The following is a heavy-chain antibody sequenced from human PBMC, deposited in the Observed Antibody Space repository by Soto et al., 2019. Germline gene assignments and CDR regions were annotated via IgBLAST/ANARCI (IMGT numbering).Heavy chain of an antibody. Sequence: GSGPTLVNPTQTLTLTCAFSGFSLSTSGMCVSWIRRPPGKALEWLARIDWDDDKYYSTSLKTRLTISKDTSKNQVVLTMTNMDPVDTATYYCARILEEAEGLDYWGQGTLVTVSS. J-gene: IGHJ4*02. CDR2: IDWDDDK. D-gene: IGHD3-3*01. V-gene: IGHV2-70*11. CDR3: ARILEEAEGLDY. CDR1: GFSLSTSGMC.